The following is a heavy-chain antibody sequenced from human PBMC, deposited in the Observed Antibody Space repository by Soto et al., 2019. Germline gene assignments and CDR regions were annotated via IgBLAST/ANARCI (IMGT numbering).Heavy chain of an antibody. J-gene: IGHJ3*02. CDR3: ARERSGYCAFDI. V-gene: IGHV1-2*02. CDR2: INPNRGAT. CDR1: GYTFTGYY. Sequence: QVQLVQSGAEAKKPGASVKVSCQASGYTFTGYYMHWVRQAPGQGLEWMGWINPNRGATKFAQKFQGRVTMTRDTSSSTVYMELSRLRSDDTAVYYCARERSGYCAFDIWGQGTLVSVSS. D-gene: IGHD3-3*01.